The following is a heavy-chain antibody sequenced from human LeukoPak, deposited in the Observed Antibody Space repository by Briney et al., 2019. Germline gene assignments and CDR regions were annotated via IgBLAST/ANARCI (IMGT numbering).Heavy chain of an antibody. CDR2: IYPGDSDT. CDR1: GYSFTSYW. Sequence: GESLKISCKGSGYSFTSYWIGWVRQMPGKGLEWMGIIYPGDSDTRYSPSFQGQVTISADKSISTAYLQWSSLKASDTAMYYCARRKYSSGWYVGIYFDYWGQGTLVTVSS. J-gene: IGHJ4*02. CDR3: ARRKYSSGWYVGIYFDY. D-gene: IGHD6-19*01. V-gene: IGHV5-51*01.